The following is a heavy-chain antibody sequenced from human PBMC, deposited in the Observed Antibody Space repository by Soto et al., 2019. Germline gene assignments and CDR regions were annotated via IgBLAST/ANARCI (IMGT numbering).Heavy chain of an antibody. CDR2: RYYLSKWYN. Sequence: TVALPFSFSGYTVSTNSAASTWIRQSPSRGLEWLGRRYYLSKWYNDYAMSVKSRITINPDTSKNQLSLLLNSVTPEDTAVYYCLRAYGSNVFDYWGQGTLVTVSS. CDR1: GYTVSTNSAA. V-gene: IGHV6-1*01. J-gene: IGHJ4*02. CDR3: LRAYGSNVFDY. D-gene: IGHD2-8*01.